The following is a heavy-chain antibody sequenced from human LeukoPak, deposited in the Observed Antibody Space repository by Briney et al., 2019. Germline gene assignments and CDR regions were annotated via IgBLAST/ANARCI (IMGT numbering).Heavy chain of an antibody. J-gene: IGHJ4*02. CDR2: IYSGGTT. D-gene: IGHD3-9*01. Sequence: PGGSLRLSCAASGFTVSSNYTNWVRQAPGKGLEWVSIIYSGGTTYYADSVKGRFTISRDNSKNTLFLQMNSLRAEDTAVYYCARGHWFAHLDYWGQGTLVTVSS. CDR3: ARGHWFAHLDY. V-gene: IGHV3-53*01. CDR1: GFTVSSNY.